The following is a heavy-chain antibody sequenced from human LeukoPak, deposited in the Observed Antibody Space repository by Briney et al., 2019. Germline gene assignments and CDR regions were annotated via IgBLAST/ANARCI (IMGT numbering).Heavy chain of an antibody. CDR1: GGSISSSSYY. V-gene: IGHV4-39*01. Sequence: SETLSLTCTVSGGSISSSSYYWGWIRQPPGKGLEWIGSIYYSGSTYYNPSLKSRVTISVDTSKNQFSLKLSSVTAADTAVYYCARQVGSSYYYHYYGMDVWGQGTTVTGSS. CDR3: ARQVGSSYYYHYYGMDV. CDR2: IYYSGST. D-gene: IGHD6-25*01. J-gene: IGHJ6*02.